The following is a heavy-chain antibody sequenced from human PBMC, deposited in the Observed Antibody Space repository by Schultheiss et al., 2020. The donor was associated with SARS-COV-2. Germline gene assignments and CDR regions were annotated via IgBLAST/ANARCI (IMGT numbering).Heavy chain of an antibody. CDR3: AYGTLGYCSSTSCYRWSAFDY. D-gene: IGHD2-2*02. CDR1: GFTFSDYY. J-gene: IGHJ4*02. CDR2: ISGSGGST. V-gene: IGHV3-11*01. Sequence: GGSLRLSCAASGFTFSDYYMSWIRQAPGKGLEWVSAISGSGGSTYYADSVKGRFTISRDNAKNSLYLQMNSLRAEDTAVYYCAYGTLGYCSSTSCYRWSAFDYWGQGTLVTVSS.